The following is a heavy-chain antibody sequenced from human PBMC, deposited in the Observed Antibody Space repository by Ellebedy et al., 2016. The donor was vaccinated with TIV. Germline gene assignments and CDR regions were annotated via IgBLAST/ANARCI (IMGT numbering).Heavy chain of an antibody. J-gene: IGHJ4*02. CDR1: GGPISSGGYY. D-gene: IGHD6-19*01. Sequence: MPGGSLRLSCTVSGGPISSGGYYWNWIRQPPGKGLEWSGYIYYSGSTNYNPSLKSRVTISVDTSKNQFSLKLSSGTAADTAVYYCARALKGIAVAGSFDYWGQGTLVTVSS. V-gene: IGHV4-61*08. CDR2: IYYSGST. CDR3: ARALKGIAVAGSFDY.